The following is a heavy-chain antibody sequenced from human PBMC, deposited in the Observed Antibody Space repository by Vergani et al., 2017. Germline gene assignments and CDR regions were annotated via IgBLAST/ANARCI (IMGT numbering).Heavy chain of an antibody. V-gene: IGHV1-2*02. D-gene: IGHD3-9*01. CDR1: GYTFTGYY. CDR3: ARVLNILTGYGYYYYYGMDV. CDR2: INPNSGGT. Sequence: QVQLVQSGAEVKKPGASVKVSCKASGYTFTGYYMHWVRQAPGQGLEWMGWINPNSGGTNYEKKFQGMVTMTRDTSIRTDYMEMSRLRSDDTAVYYCARVLNILTGYGYYYYYGMDVWGQGTTVTVSS. J-gene: IGHJ6*02.